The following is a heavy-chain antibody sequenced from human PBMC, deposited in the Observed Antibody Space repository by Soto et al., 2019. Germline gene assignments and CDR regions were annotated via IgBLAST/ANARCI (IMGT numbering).Heavy chain of an antibody. CDR3: ARDPQRGYSGMDV. D-gene: IGHD2-2*01. Sequence: EVQLVESGGGLVQPGGSLRLSCAASGFAFSTYDMNWVRQAPGKGLEWVSYISSGGQTIKSTDSVKGRFTISRDNAKNSLYLQMRGLRDEDTGVYYCARDPQRGYSGMDVWCQGTTVTVSS. CDR1: GFAFSTYD. V-gene: IGHV3-48*02. CDR2: ISSGGQTI. J-gene: IGHJ6*02.